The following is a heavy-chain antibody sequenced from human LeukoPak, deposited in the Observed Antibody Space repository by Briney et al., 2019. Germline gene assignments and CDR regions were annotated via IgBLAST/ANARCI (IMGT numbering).Heavy chain of an antibody. Sequence: SVKVSCKASGGTFSSYAISWVRQAPGQGLEWMGRIIPIFGTANYAQKLQGRVTITTDESTSTAYMELSSLRSEDTAVYYCARTTYCYDSSGPFDYWGQGTLVTVSS. CDR3: ARTTYCYDSSGPFDY. D-gene: IGHD3-22*01. J-gene: IGHJ4*02. CDR2: IIPIFGTA. CDR1: GGTFSSYA. V-gene: IGHV1-69*05.